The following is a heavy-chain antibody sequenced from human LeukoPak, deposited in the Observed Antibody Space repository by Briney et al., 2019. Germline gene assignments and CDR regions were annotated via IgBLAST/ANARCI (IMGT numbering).Heavy chain of an antibody. CDR1: GFTFSSFA. CDR3: TYCSGGSCYGPYDY. CDR2: IRSKAYGGTT. J-gene: IGHJ4*02. D-gene: IGHD2-15*01. Sequence: GGSLRLSCAASGFTFSSFAMSWVRQAPGKGLEWVGFIRSKAYGGTTEYAASVKGRFTISRDDSKSIAYLQMNSLKTEDTAVYYCTYCSGGSCYGPYDYWGRGTLVTVSS. V-gene: IGHV3-49*04.